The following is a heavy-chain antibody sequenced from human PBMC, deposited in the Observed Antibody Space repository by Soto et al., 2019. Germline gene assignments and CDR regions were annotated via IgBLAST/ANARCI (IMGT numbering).Heavy chain of an antibody. V-gene: IGHV1-24*01. Sequence: ASVKVSCKVSGYTLTELSMHWVRQAPGKGLEWMGGFDPEDGETIYEQKFQGRVTMTEDTSTDTAYMELSSLRSEDTAVYYCATDHSGGSYWAPGIGSYGMDVWGQGTTVTVSS. J-gene: IGHJ6*02. CDR3: ATDHSGGSYWAPGIGSYGMDV. CDR2: FDPEDGET. D-gene: IGHD1-26*01. CDR1: GYTLTELS.